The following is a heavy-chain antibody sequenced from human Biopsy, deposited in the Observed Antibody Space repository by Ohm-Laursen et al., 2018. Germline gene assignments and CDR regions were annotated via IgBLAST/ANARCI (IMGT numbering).Heavy chain of an antibody. J-gene: IGHJ4*02. V-gene: IGHV4-61*01. CDR1: GDSLSSGPDN. D-gene: IGHD6-19*01. CDR2: IYSGGNT. Sequence: SDTLSLTCTVSGDSLSSGPDNWSWIRQPPGQGLEYIGFIYSGGNTNYNPSLQNRVTMSVDTSKNQFSLKLGSVIAADTAVYYCARGRRSSGWPYFDSWGQGTLVTVSS. CDR3: ARGRRSSGWPYFDS.